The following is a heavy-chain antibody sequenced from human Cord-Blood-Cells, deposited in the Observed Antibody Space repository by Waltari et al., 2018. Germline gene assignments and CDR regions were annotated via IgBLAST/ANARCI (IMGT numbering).Heavy chain of an antibody. J-gene: IGHJ3*02. CDR1: GYSISISTW. CDR2: IYDGGGT. Sequence: QVQLQESGPGLVKPSDTLSLTCAVSGYSISISTWWGWIRQPPGKGLEWIGYIYDGGGTYYRPSHQRRGTKSVDSSKNPFSLKLSSVTAVDTAVYSCARKVERLDYAFDIWGQGTMGTVSS. CDR3: ARKVERLDYAFDI. D-gene: IGHD1-1*01. V-gene: IGHV4-28*01.